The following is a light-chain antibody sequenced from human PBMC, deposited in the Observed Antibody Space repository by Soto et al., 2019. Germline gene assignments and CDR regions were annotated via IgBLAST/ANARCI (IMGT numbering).Light chain of an antibody. V-gene: IGLV2-14*01. CDR1: TSDIGGYNY. J-gene: IGLJ2*01. CDR2: EVS. CDR3: TSYTDTSTVI. Sequence: QSALTQPASVSGSPGQSITISCTGTTSDIGGYNYVCWYQQDPGRAPKLMIYEVSNRPSGVSNRFSDSKSDNTASLTISGLQAEDEADYYCTSYTDTSTVIFGGGTKLTVL.